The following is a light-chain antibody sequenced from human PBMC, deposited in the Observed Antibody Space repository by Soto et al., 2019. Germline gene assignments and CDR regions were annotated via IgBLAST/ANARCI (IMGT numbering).Light chain of an antibody. J-gene: IGLJ1*01. CDR2: EVS. Sequence: QSALTQPASVSGCPGQSITSSCTGTTSDIGRYNHVSWYQQYAGKGTKRMIYEVSNRPSGVSNRFSASKSGNTASLTISGLQAEDEADYYCNSYTSSSPPYVFGTGTKVTVL. CDR3: NSYTSSSPPYV. CDR1: TSDIGRYNH. V-gene: IGLV2-14*01.